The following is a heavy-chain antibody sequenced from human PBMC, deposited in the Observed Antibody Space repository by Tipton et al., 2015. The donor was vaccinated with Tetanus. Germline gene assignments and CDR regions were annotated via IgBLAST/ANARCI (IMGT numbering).Heavy chain of an antibody. D-gene: IGHD2-2*01. J-gene: IGHJ6*04. V-gene: IGHV3-7*01. CDR3: ARALVTVPGEDV. CDR1: GFTFSSYW. CDR2: IKQDGSKE. Sequence: SLRLSCAASGFTFSSYWMHWVRQAPGKGLEWVADIKQDGSKEYYVDSVRGRFTISRDNARSSLFLQMNSLRAEDTAAYYCARALVTVPGEDVWGKGTTVTVSS.